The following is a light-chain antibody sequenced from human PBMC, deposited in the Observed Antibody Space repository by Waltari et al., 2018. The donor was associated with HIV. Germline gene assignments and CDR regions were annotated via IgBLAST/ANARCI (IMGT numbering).Light chain of an antibody. J-gene: IGLJ3*02. CDR3: QSTDSSGYLWV. V-gene: IGLV3-25*03. CDR1: ALSKQY. Sequence: SSELPQAPSVSVSPGQTASITRSGDALSKQYTYRYQQKAGQATVLVMYKDSERPSEIPARFSGSSAGATVTVTINGVQAEDEADYYCQSTDSSGYLWVFGGGTKLTV. CDR2: KDS.